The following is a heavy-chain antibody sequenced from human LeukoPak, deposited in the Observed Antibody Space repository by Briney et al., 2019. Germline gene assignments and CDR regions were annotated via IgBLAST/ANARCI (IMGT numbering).Heavy chain of an antibody. D-gene: IGHD3-22*01. Sequence: PGGSLRLSCVGSGFTFSSYSLNWVRQAPGKGPEWISYISTSSDTIYYADSVKGRFTISRDNAKNSLYLQMNSLRAEDTAVYYCARDQTDYYDSTGYDCRGQGTLVTVSS. J-gene: IGHJ4*02. CDR1: GFTFSSYS. V-gene: IGHV3-48*01. CDR2: ISTSSDTI. CDR3: ARDQTDYYDSTGYDC.